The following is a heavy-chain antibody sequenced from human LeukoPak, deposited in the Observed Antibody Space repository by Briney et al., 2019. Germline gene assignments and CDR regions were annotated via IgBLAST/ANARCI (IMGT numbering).Heavy chain of an antibody. Sequence: SETLSLTCAVYGGSFSGYYWSWIRQPPGKGLEWIGEINHSGSTNYNPSLKSRVTISVDTSKNQFSLKLSSVTAADAAVYYCARARGRIAVAGINYWGQGTLVTVSS. CDR1: GGSFSGYY. CDR3: ARARGRIAVAGINY. J-gene: IGHJ4*02. V-gene: IGHV4-34*01. CDR2: INHSGST. D-gene: IGHD6-19*01.